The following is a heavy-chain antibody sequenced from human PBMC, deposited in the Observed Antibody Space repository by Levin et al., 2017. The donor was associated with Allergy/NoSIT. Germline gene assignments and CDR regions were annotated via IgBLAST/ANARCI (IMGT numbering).Heavy chain of an antibody. CDR2: IYSGGST. J-gene: IGHJ4*02. D-gene: IGHD3-10*01. V-gene: IGHV3-53*01. CDR3: ARFTLVQGFDY. CDR1: GFTVSSNY. Sequence: GGSLRLSCAASGFTVSSNYMSWVRQAPGKGLEWVSVIYSGGSTYYADSVKGRFTISRDNSKNTLYLQMNSLRAEDTAVYYCARFTLVQGFDYWGQGTLVTVSS.